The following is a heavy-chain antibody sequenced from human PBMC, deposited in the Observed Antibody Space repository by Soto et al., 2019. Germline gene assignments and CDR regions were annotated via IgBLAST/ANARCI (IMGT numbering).Heavy chain of an antibody. J-gene: IGHJ4*02. CDR2: IYYSGST. CDR1: GSSIISYY. CDR3: ARGTGNTGNFDY. V-gene: IGHV4-59*01. D-gene: IGHD2-8*02. Sequence: QVQLQESGPGLVKPSETLSLTCTVSGSSIISYYRTWIRQPPGKGLEWIGNIYYSGSTTYNTSLKSRVTISVDTSKNQFSLKMSSVIAADTAVYYCARGTGNTGNFDYWGQGILVTVSS.